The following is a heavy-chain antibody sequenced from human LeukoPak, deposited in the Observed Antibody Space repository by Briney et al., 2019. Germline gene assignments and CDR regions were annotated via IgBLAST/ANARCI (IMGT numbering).Heavy chain of an antibody. CDR1: GFAFSRYS. D-gene: IGHD2-21*02. CDR3: ATLGPTGGDFTYNWFDT. J-gene: IGHJ5*02. CDR2: ISSTSTYI. Sequence: GGSLRLSRAASGFAFSRYSMNWVRQAPGKGLEWVSCISSTSTYINYTDSVKGRFTISRDNAKNSLYLQMNSLRAEDTAVYYCATLGPTGGDFTYNWFDTWGQGTLVTVSS. V-gene: IGHV3-21*06.